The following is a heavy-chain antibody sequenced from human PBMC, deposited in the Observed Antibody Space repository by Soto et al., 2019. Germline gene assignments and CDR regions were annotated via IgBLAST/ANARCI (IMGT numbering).Heavy chain of an antibody. CDR3: ARDGGEDYFDS. V-gene: IGHV3-33*01. Sequence: QVRLVESGGGVVQPGRSLRLSCAASGFTFSDYGMHWVRQAPGRGLEWVAVIWFDGSHKFYADSVKRRFTISRDNFNNTLYLQMNSLRAEDTAVYFCARDGGEDYFDSWGQGTLVAVSS. CDR1: GFTFSDYG. D-gene: IGHD2-21*01. CDR2: IWFDGSHK. J-gene: IGHJ4*02.